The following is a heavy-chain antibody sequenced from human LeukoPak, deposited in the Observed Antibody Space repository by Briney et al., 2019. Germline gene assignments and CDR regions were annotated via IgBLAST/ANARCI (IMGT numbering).Heavy chain of an antibody. V-gene: IGHV4-39*01. D-gene: IGHD3-9*01. J-gene: IGHJ4*02. CDR1: GGSMSRSSYY. Sequence: SEPLSLTCTLSGGSMSRSSYYWGWIRQPPGKGLEWIGRIYYSGSTYYNPSLTSQVPISVDTSMNQFSLKLSSVTAADTAVYYCARRPILTGYYPFVYWGEGSLLTVSS. CDR2: IYYSGST. CDR3: ARRPILTGYYPFVY.